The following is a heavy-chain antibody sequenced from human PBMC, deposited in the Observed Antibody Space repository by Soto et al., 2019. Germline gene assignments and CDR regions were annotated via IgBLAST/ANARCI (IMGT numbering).Heavy chain of an antibody. CDR3: AKTVTVCYFVS. D-gene: IGHD4-17*01. CDR1: GFTISNYA. J-gene: IGHJ4*02. Sequence: EVQLLDSGGGLVEPGGSLRLSCAASGFTISNYAVAWVRQAPGKGLEWVAAVSGGGTSVHYADSVKGRFSISRDNSKITLFLQMPSLKADNTAMYYCAKTVTVCYFVSWGQGTLVTVPS. CDR2: VSGGGTSV. V-gene: IGHV3-23*01.